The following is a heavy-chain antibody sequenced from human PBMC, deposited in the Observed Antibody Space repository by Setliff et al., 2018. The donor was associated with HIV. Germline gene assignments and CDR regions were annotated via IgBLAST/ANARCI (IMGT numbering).Heavy chain of an antibody. CDR3: ARKQWKYYYYYYTDV. D-gene: IGHD6-19*01. V-gene: IGHV2-26*01. J-gene: IGHJ6*03. Sequence: SGPTLVNPTETLTLTCTVSGFSLSNGKMDVSWIRQPPGKALEWLAHIFSNTEISYSTSLKSRPTISKDTSKSQVVLTLTNMDPVDTATYYCARKQWKYYYYYYTDVLGKGTTVTVSS. CDR2: IFSNTEI. CDR1: GFSLSNGKMD.